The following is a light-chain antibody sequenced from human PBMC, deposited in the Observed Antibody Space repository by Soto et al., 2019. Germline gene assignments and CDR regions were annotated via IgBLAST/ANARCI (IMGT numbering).Light chain of an antibody. CDR3: QQYFEWPPMT. CDR1: ETVATN. J-gene: IGKJ1*01. Sequence: VMTQSPATLSVSPGERATLSCWASETVATNLAWYQQKPGQAPRLLISGASTRAAGISDRFRGGGSGTEFTLTISSLRSEDSAIYYCQQYFEWPPMTFGQGTKVDI. CDR2: GAS. V-gene: IGKV3-15*01.